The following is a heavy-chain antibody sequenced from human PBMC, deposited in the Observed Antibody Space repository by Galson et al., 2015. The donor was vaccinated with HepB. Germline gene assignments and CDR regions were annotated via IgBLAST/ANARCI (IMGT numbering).Heavy chain of an antibody. D-gene: IGHD6-6*01. J-gene: IGHJ6*02. CDR3: AKDRNSTSPGTYDMDV. CDR2: ISGSGGTT. CDR1: GFPFSTYT. V-gene: IGHV3-23*01. Sequence: SLRLSCAASGFPFSTYTMSWVRQAPGKGLEWVSAISGSGGTTYYADSVRGRFTISRDNTKRTLYLQMNRLRGEDTALYYCAKDRNSTSPGTYDMDVWGQGTTVTV.